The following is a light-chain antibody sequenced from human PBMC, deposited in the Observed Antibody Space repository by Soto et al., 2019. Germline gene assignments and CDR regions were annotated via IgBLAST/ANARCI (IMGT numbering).Light chain of an antibody. CDR2: DVT. V-gene: IGLV2-14*03. Sequence: QSALTQPASVSGSPGQSITISRTGTNSEVGGYNYVSWYQHHPGKAPKLIIYDVTNRPSGVSNPFSGSKSGNTASLTISGLQPEDEADYYCSSYTTSNTRQIVFGTGTKVTVL. CDR1: NSEVGGYNY. J-gene: IGLJ1*01. CDR3: SSYTTSNTRQIV.